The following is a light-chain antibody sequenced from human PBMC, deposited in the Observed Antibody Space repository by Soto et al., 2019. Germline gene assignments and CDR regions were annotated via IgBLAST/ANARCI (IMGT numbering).Light chain of an antibody. J-gene: IGLJ2*01. V-gene: IGLV1-51*01. CDR3: GTWDSSLSAGV. CDR2: DNN. CDR1: SSNIEHNY. Sequence: QSVLTQPPSVSAAPGQKVTISCSGSSSNIEHNYVSWYQQLPGTAPKLLIYDNNKRPSGIPDRFSGSKSGTSATLGTTGLQTWDEADYYCGTWDSSLSAGVFGGGTKLTVL.